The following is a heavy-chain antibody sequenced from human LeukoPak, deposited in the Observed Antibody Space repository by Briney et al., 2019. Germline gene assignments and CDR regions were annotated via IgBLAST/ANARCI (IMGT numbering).Heavy chain of an antibody. CDR1: GFTFDDRG. CDR3: ARGYGDYDFFFNY. D-gene: IGHD4-17*01. V-gene: IGHV3-20*04. CDR2: INWNGGST. J-gene: IGHJ4*02. Sequence: GGSLRLSCAASGFTFDDRGMSWVRQAPGKGLEWVSGINWNGGSTAYADSVKGRFTISRDNAKNSLYLQMNSLRAEDTAFYYCARGYGDYDFFFNYWGQGTLVTVSS.